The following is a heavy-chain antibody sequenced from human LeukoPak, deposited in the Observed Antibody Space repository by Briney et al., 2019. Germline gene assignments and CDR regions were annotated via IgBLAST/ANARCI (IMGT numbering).Heavy chain of an antibody. V-gene: IGHV3-15*01. D-gene: IGHD1-1*01. Sequence: PGGSLRLSCEASGFTFSNVWMNWVRQAPGKGLEWIGRIKTKTDGGTTEYAAPVKGRFTISRDDSNNTVYLQMNSLKTEDTALYYCVTRVKSTGDYWGQGTLVTVSS. CDR2: IKTKTDGGTT. CDR1: GFTFSNVW. J-gene: IGHJ4*02. CDR3: VTRVKSTGDY.